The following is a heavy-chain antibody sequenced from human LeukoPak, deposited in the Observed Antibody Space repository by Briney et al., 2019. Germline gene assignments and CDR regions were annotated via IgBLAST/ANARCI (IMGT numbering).Heavy chain of an antibody. V-gene: IGHV4-34*01. CDR1: GGSFSGYY. CDR2: INHSGST. Sequence: SETLSLTCAVYGGSFSGYYWSWIRQPPGKGLEWIGEINHSGSTNYNPSLKSRVTISVDTSKNQFSLKLSSVTAADTAVYYCARGPDWTERGYWYFDLXGRGTLVTVSX. D-gene: IGHD1-1*01. J-gene: IGHJ2*01. CDR3: ARGPDWTERGYWYFDL.